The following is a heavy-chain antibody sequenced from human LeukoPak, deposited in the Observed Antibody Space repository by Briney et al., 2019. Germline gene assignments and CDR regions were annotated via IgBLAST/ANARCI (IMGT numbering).Heavy chain of an antibody. CDR1: GGSISSYY. CDR3: ARETADYFDY. CDR2: IYYSGST. J-gene: IGHJ4*02. D-gene: IGHD1-14*01. V-gene: IGHV4-59*01. Sequence: SETLSLTCTVSGGSISSYYWSWIRQPPGKGLEWIGYIYYSGSTNYNLSLKSRVTISVDTSKNQFSLKLSSVTAADTAVYYCARETADYFDYWGQGTLVTVSS.